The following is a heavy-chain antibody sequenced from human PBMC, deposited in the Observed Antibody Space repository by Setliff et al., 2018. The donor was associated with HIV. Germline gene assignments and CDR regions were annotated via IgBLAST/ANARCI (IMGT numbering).Heavy chain of an antibody. CDR1: GYTFTSYY. CDR2: INPSGGST. Sequence: ASVKVSCKASGYTFTSYYIHWVRQAPGQGLEWMGEINPSGGSTSYSEKFRGRATMTRDTSRSTVYMELSSLRFDDTAVYYCARESGNGWNSDYWGQGTLVTVSS. CDR3: ARESGNGWNSDY. J-gene: IGHJ4*02. V-gene: IGHV1-46*01. D-gene: IGHD6-19*01.